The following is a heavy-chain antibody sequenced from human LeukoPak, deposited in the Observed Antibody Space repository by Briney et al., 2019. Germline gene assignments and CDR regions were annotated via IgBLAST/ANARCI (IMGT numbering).Heavy chain of an antibody. Sequence: ASETLSLTCTFSGGPISNYYWSWIRQPPGKGLEWIGFISYSGTTNYYPSLKSRVTMSVDTSKSQVSLKLSSVTAADTAVYYCARGMSSSWPGRLDYWGQGILVTVSS. CDR1: GGPISNYY. V-gene: IGHV4-59*01. J-gene: IGHJ4*02. D-gene: IGHD6-13*01. CDR3: ARGMSSSWPGRLDY. CDR2: ISYSGTT.